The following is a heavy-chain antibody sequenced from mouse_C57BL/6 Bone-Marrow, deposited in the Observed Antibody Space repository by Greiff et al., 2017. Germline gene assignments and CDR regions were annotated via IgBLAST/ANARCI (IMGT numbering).Heavy chain of an antibody. Sequence: QVQLQQSGAELVKPGASVKMSCTASGYTFTTYPMEWMKQNPGQSLEWIGYFNPYNGDTKYNEKFKGKATLTEEKSSSTVYLERSRLTSDDSADYYCARDVWVPLDYWGQGTTLTVSS. CDR1: GYTFTTYP. V-gene: IGHV1-47*01. CDR3: ARDVWVPLDY. CDR2: FNPYNGDT. D-gene: IGHD2-14*01. J-gene: IGHJ2*01.